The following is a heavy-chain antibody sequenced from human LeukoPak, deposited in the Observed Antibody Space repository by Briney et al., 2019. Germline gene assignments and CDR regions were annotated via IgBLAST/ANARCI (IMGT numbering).Heavy chain of an antibody. D-gene: IGHD2-15*01. CDR3: ARARYCIGSTCPAGYYGMDV. V-gene: IGHV7-4-1*02. J-gene: IGHJ6*02. CDR1: GYTFNSYA. Sequence: ASVKASCKASGYTFNSYALDWVRQAPGQGLEWMGWTNTNTGNPTYAQGFTGRFVFSLDTSVSTAYLEISSLKAEDTAVYYCARARYCIGSTCPAGYYGMDVWGQGTTVTVSS. CDR2: TNTNTGNP.